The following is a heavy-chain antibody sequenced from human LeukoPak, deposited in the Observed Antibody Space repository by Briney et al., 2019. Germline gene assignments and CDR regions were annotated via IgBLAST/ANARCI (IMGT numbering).Heavy chain of an antibody. CDR2: IYSGGST. J-gene: IGHJ4*02. CDR1: GFTVSSNY. CDR3: ARDSLGYPLDNYFDY. V-gene: IGHV3-66*01. D-gene: IGHD5-12*01. Sequence: GGSLRLSCAASGFTVSSNYMSWVRQAPGKGLEWVSVIYSGGSTYYADSVKGRFTISRDNSKNTLYLQMNSLRAEDTAVYYCARDSLGYPLDNYFDYWGQGTLVTVSS.